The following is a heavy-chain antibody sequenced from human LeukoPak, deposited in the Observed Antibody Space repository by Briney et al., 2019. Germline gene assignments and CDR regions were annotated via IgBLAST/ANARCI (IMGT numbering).Heavy chain of an antibody. V-gene: IGHV3-74*01. J-gene: IGHJ6*03. D-gene: IGHD6-13*01. CDR2: INSDGSST. CDR3: ARVGSHSSSWLRNYYYYMDV. CDR1: GFTFSSYW. Sequence: GGSLRLSCAASGFTFSSYWMHWVHQAPGKGLVWVSRINSDGSSTSYADSVKGRFTISRDYAKNTLYLQMNSLRAEDTAVYYCARVGSHSSSWLRNYYYYMDVWGKGTTVTVSS.